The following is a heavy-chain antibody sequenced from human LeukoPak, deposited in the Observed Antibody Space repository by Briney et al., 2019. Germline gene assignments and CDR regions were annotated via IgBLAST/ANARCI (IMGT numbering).Heavy chain of an antibody. CDR3: ARVSVSGYGYYYFDY. CDR2: MYYSGST. Sequence: SETLSLTCTVSGGXIRSSYWSWIRQPPGKGLEWIGYMYYSGSTKYNPSLKSRVTMSVDTSQNQFSLKLSSVTAADTAVYHCARVSVSGYGYYYFDYWGQGTLVTVSS. D-gene: IGHD5-12*01. J-gene: IGHJ4*02. V-gene: IGHV4-59*01. CDR1: GGXIRSSY.